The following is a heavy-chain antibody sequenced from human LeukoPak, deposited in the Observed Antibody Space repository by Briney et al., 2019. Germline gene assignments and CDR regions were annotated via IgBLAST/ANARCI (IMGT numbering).Heavy chain of an antibody. CDR1: GGSISSSSYY. CDR2: IYYSGST. J-gene: IGHJ6*02. V-gene: IGHV4-39*07. CDR3: ARLEPEENTHGIAAAGNYYYGMDV. D-gene: IGHD6-13*01. Sequence: SETLSLTCTVSGGSISSSSYYWGWIRQPPGKGLEWIGSIYYSGSTYYNPSLKSRVTISVDTSKNQFSLKLSSVTAADTAVYYCARLEPEENTHGIAAAGNYYYGMDVWGQGTTVTVSS.